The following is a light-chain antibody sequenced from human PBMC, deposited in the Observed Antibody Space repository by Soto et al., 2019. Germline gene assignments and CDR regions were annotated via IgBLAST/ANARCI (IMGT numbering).Light chain of an antibody. V-gene: IGLV2-14*01. CDR1: SIDIGAYNY. CDR3: ASYTSSSTVV. CDR2: EVT. Sequence: QSVLTQPASVSGSPGQSITISCTGTSIDIGAYNYVSWYQHHPGKAPKLIIYEVTNRPSGVSNRFSGSKSGNTASLTISGLQTADEADYYCASYTSSSTVVFGGGTQLTVL. J-gene: IGLJ2*01.